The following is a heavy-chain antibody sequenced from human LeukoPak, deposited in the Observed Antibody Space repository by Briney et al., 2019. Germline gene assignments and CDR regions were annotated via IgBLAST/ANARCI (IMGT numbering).Heavy chain of an antibody. V-gene: IGHV4-59*12. CDR1: GGSISSYY. CDR3: ARDSNYYGSGSPYY. J-gene: IGHJ4*02. D-gene: IGHD3-10*01. CDR2: IYYSGST. Sequence: SETLSLTCTVSGGSISSYYWSWLRQPPGKGLEWIGYIYYSGSTNYNPSLKSRVTISVDTSKNQFSLKLSSVTAADTAVYYCARDSNYYGSGSPYYWGQGTLVTVSS.